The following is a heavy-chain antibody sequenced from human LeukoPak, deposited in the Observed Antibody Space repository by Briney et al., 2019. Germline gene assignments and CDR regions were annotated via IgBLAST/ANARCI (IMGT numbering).Heavy chain of an antibody. J-gene: IGHJ4*02. D-gene: IGHD3-16*01. CDR1: GFTFSSYE. CDR2: ISSSGSTI. CDR3: AKETDDYVWGSYGTLDY. V-gene: IGHV3-48*03. Sequence: GGSLRLSCAASGFTFSSYEMNWVRQAPGKGLEWVSYISSSGSTIYYADSVKGRFTISRDNAKNSLYLQMNSLRAEGTAVYYCAKETDDYVWGSYGTLDYWGQGTLVTVSS.